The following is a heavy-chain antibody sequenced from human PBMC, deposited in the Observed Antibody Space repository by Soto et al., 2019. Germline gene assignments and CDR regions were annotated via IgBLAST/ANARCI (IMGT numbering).Heavy chain of an antibody. CDR1: GGTFSSYT. V-gene: IGHV1-69*02. Sequence: GASVKVSCKASGGTFSSYTISRVRQAPGQGLEWMGRIIPILGIANYAQRFQGRVTITADKSTSTAYMELSSLRSEDTAVYYCARGSNTGYRDYWGQGTLVTVSS. CDR3: ARGSNTGYRDY. CDR2: IIPILGIA. D-gene: IGHD2-15*01. J-gene: IGHJ4*02.